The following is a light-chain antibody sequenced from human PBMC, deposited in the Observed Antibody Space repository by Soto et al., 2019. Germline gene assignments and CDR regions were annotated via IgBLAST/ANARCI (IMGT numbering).Light chain of an antibody. CDR3: QQYNSYSWT. CDR1: QTISSW. CDR2: DAS. J-gene: IGKJ1*01. V-gene: IGKV1-5*01. Sequence: DIHMTQSPSTLSASVGDRVTITCRASQTISSWLAWYQQKPGKAPKLLIYDASNLQSGIPSRFSGSGSGTEFTLTISSLQPDDFATYYCQQYNSYSWTFGQGPKVEV.